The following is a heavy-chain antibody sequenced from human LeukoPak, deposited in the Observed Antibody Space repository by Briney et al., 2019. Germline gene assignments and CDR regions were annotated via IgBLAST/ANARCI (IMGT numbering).Heavy chain of an antibody. CDR1: GFTFTTYG. CDR3: AKRGHYSINWYHYFDY. V-gene: IGHV3-30*18. D-gene: IGHD6-13*01. CDR2: IASNGRSE. Sequence: GGSLRLSCAASGFTFTTYGLHWVRQAPGKGLEWVAAIASNGRSEYYADSVKGRFTISRDNSKNTLFLQMNSLRPDDRAVYYCAKRGHYSINWYHYFDYWGQGTLVTVSS. J-gene: IGHJ4*02.